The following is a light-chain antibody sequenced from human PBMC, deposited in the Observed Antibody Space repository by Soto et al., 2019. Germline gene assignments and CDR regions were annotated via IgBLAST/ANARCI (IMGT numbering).Light chain of an antibody. CDR1: QSVSSSY. CDR3: QQYGSSPPIT. CDR2: GAS. V-gene: IGKV3-20*01. J-gene: IGKJ5*01. Sequence: EIVLTQSPGTLSLSPGERATLSCRASQSVSSSYFAWYQQQPAQAPRLLIYGASSRAPGIPDRFSGSGSGTDFTLTISRLEPEDFAVYYCQQYGSSPPITFGQGTRLE.